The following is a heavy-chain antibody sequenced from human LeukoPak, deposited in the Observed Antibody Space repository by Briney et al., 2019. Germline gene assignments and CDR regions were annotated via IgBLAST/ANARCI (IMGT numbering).Heavy chain of an antibody. CDR1: GFTFSSYA. J-gene: IGHJ4*02. V-gene: IGHV3-30-3*01. D-gene: IGHD6-19*01. CDR3: ASAEQQWLVGSS. Sequence: GGSLRLSCAASGFTFSSYAMHWVRQAPGKGLEWVAVISYDGSNKYYADSVKGRFTISRDNSKNTLYLQMNSLRAEVTAVYYCASAEQQWLVGSSWGQGTLVTVSS. CDR2: ISYDGSNK.